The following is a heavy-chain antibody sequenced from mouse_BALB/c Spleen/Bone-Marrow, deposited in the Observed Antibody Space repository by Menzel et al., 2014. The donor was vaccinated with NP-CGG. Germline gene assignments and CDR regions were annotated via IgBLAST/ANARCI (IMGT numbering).Heavy chain of an antibody. J-gene: IGHJ1*01. Sequence: EVKLMESGGGLVQPGGSLRLSGATPGLPLLVTSLAWSPHLPERPLGGWGFFGTKLNGYTTEYSASVKGRFTISRDNSQSILYLQMNTLRAEDSATYYCARDINYDIYWYFDVWGAGTTVTVSS. V-gene: IGHV7-3*02. D-gene: IGHD2-4*01. CDR1: GLPLLVTS. CDR3: ARDINYDIYWYFDV. CDR2: FGTKLNGYTT.